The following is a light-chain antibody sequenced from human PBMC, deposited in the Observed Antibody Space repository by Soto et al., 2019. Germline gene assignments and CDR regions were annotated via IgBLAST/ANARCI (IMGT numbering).Light chain of an antibody. J-gene: IGKJ5*01. CDR2: GAS. Sequence: EIVLTQSPGTLSLSPVERATLSCRASQSVSSSYLAWYQQKPGQAPRLLIYGASSRATGIPDRFSGSGSGTDFTLTISRLEPEDFAVYYCQQYGSSPPITFGQGTGLEIK. V-gene: IGKV3-20*01. CDR1: QSVSSSY. CDR3: QQYGSSPPIT.